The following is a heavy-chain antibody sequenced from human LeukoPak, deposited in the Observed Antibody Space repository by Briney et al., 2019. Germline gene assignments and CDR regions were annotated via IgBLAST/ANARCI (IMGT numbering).Heavy chain of an antibody. D-gene: IGHD3-16*01. V-gene: IGHV4-61*02. CDR1: GASISANNYY. Sequence: SETLSLTCNVSGASISANNYYWTWIRQPAGKGLEWIGRIYTDGITNYSPSLKSRVTIFLDKPKNQFSLKLTSMTAADTAVYYCARFAFSSLRLDYWGQGTQVIVPS. CDR2: IYTDGIT. CDR3: ARFAFSSLRLDY. J-gene: IGHJ4*02.